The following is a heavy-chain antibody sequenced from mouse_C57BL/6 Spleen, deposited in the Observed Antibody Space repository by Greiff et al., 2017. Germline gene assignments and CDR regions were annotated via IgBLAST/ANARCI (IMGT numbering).Heavy chain of an antibody. D-gene: IGHD1-1*02. J-gene: IGHJ2*01. CDR3: ARRGSYGYFDY. V-gene: IGHV1-76*01. CDR1: GYTFTDYY. Sequence: LQESGAELVRPGASVKLSCKASGYTFTDYYINWVKQRPGQGLEWIARIYPGSGNTYYNEKFKGKATLTAEKSSSTAYMQLSSLTSEDSAVYFCARRGSYGYFDYWGQGTTLTVSS. CDR2: IYPGSGNT.